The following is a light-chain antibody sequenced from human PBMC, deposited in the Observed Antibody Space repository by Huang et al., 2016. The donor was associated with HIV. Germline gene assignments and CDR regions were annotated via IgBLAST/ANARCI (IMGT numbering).Light chain of an antibody. V-gene: IGKV4-1*01. J-gene: IGKJ4*01. CDR3: QQYYSSPLT. CDR2: WAS. Sequence: DIVMTQSPDSLAVSLGERDTINCKSSPSVLYSSNNNNYLAGYQQKPGQPPKLVIDWASTRESGVPDRFSGSGSGTDFTLTISSLQAEDVAVYYCQQYYSSPLTFGGGTKVEIK. CDR1: PSVLYSSNNNNY.